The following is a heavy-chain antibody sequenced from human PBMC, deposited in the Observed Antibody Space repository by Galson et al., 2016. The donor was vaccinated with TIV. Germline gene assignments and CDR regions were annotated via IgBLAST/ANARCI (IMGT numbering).Heavy chain of an antibody. CDR1: SVHISESY. J-gene: IGHJ5*02. Sequence: SQSLSPTSPVSSVHISESYWNCIRPLAGKGSEWIGRFTSCGNLAYHPSLRGHVTMSVDTSKNQLSLRVTSGTAADTATYYFARGYSQGDGYAYDWFDPWGQGILVTVSS. CDR3: ARGYSQGDGYAYDWFDP. D-gene: IGHD5-12*01. CDR2: FTSCGNL. V-gene: IGHV4-4*07.